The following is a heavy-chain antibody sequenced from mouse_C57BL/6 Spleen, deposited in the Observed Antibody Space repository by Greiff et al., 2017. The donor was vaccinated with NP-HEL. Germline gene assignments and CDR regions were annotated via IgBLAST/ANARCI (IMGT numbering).Heavy chain of an antibody. CDR1: GYAFSSYW. J-gene: IGHJ1*03. CDR3: ARSNGPYWYFDV. D-gene: IGHD1-1*02. CDR2: IYPGDGDT. V-gene: IGHV1-80*01. Sequence: QVQLKESGAELVKPGASVKISCKASGYAFSSYWMNWVKQRPGKGLEWIGQIYPGDGDTNYNGKFKGKATLTADKSSSTAYMQLSSLTSEDSAVYFCARSNGPYWYFDVWGTGTTVTVSS.